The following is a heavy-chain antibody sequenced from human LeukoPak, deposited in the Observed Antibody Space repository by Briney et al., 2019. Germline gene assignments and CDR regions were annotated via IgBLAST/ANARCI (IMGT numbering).Heavy chain of an antibody. V-gene: IGHV3-23*01. CDR3: AKTVVRGVHDY. J-gene: IGHJ4*02. CDR1: GFTFSSYS. D-gene: IGHD2-21*01. CDR2: ISGSGGST. Sequence: GGSLRLSCAASGFTFSSYSMDWVRQAPGKGLEWVSAISGSGGSTYYADSVKGRFTISRDNSKNTLYLQMNSLRAEDTAVYYCAKTVVRGVHDYWGQGTLVTVSS.